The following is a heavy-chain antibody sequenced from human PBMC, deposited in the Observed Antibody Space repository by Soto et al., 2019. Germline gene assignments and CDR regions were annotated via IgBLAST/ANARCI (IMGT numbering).Heavy chain of an antibody. CDR3: ARDQGSHPGD. D-gene: IGHD6-13*01. J-gene: IGHJ4*02. Sequence: QVQLRESGPGLVRPSGTLSLTCAVPGGSISNGQWWSWVRQAPGKGLEWIGEIYHSGSTNYNPSLKSRVTMSVVPSKNLFSLTLNSVTAADTAFYYCARDQGSHPGDWGQGTLVSVSS. V-gene: IGHV4-4*02. CDR1: GGSISNGQW. CDR2: IYHSGST.